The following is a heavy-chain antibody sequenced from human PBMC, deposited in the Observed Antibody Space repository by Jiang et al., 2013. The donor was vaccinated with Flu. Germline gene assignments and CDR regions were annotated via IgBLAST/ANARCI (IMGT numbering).Heavy chain of an antibody. CDR1: GFSLSNSA. CDR3: ARDDFHYDSGGPLMRPLPYFMDV. Sequence: GFSLSNSAMHWVRQAPGKGLEWVAVISPDGSNEYYTDSVKGRFTISRDNASNTVHLQMNGLRTEESAVYYCARDDFHYDSGGPLMRPLPYFMDVWGRGTTVTISS. D-gene: IGHD3-22*01. V-gene: IGHV3-30*03. J-gene: IGHJ6*03. CDR2: ISPDGSNE.